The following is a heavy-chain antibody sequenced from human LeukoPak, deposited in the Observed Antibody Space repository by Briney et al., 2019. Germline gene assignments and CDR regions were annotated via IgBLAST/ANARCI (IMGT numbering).Heavy chain of an antibody. V-gene: IGHV4-38-2*01. D-gene: IGHD6-13*01. CDR1: GYSISSGYY. Sequence: SETLSLTCAVSGYSISSGYYWGWIRQPPGKGLEWIGSIYHSGSTFYNPSLKSRVTISADTSKNQFSLTLSSVTAADTAVYYCARHDPYSSSWPPGNDYWGQGTLVTVSS. J-gene: IGHJ4*02. CDR3: ARHDPYSSSWPPGNDY. CDR2: IYHSGST.